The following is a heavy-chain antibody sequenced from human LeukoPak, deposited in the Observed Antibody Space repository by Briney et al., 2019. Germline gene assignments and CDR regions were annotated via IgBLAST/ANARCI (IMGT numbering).Heavy chain of an antibody. CDR3: ARTHGWSGYYTNYYYYYMDV. Sequence: SETLSLTCAVYGGSFSGYYWSWIRQPPGKGLEWIGEINHSGSTNYNPSLKSRVTISVDTSKNQFSLKLSSVTAADTAVYYCARTHGWSGYYTNYYYYYMDVWGKGTTVTVSS. CDR1: GGSFSGYY. J-gene: IGHJ6*03. D-gene: IGHD3-3*01. CDR2: INHSGST. V-gene: IGHV4-34*01.